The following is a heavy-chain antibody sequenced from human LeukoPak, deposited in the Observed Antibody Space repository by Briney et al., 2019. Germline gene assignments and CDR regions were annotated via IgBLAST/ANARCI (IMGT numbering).Heavy chain of an antibody. J-gene: IGHJ4*02. Sequence: PGGSLRLSCAASGFTFSDYSMNWVRQAPGKGLEWVSSISSSSTYIYYADSVKGRFTISRDNAKNSLYLQMNSLRAEDTAVYYCAGRPNVYSSSWYYFDYWGQGTLVTVSS. CDR3: AGRPNVYSSSWYYFDY. CDR2: ISSSSTYI. D-gene: IGHD6-13*01. V-gene: IGHV3-21*01. CDR1: GFTFSDYS.